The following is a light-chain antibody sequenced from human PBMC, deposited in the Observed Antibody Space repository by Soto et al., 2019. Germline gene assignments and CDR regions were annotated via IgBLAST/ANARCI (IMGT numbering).Light chain of an antibody. CDR1: SSNIGTGYD. CDR2: GNT. J-gene: IGLJ2*01. V-gene: IGLV1-40*01. Sequence: QSVLTQPPSVSGAPGQRVTISCTGSSSNIGTGYDVHWYQQLPGAAPKLLIYGNTKRPSGVPDRFSGSKSGNMALLTISGLQPEDEADYYCGSYSTTNTLVVFGGGTKLTVL. CDR3: GSYSTTNTLVV.